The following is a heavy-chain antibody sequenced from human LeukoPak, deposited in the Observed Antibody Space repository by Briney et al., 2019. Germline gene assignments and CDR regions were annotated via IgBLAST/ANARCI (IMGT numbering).Heavy chain of an antibody. V-gene: IGHV3-21*01. Sequence: PGGSLRLSCAASGFTFSSYSMNWLRQAPGKGLEWVSSISSSSSYIYYADSVKGRFTISRDNAKNSLYLQMNSLRAEDTAVYYGARAQSRFGELSSPYYFDYRCQGTLVTVSS. CDR1: GFTFSSYS. D-gene: IGHD3-16*02. CDR2: ISSSSSYI. J-gene: IGHJ4*02. CDR3: ARAQSRFGELSSPYYFDY.